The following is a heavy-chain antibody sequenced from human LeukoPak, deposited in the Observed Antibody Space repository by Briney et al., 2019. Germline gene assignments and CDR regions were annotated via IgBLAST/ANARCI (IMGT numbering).Heavy chain of an antibody. CDR2: IQQDGSDK. D-gene: IGHD3-22*01. J-gene: IGHJ4*02. CDR1: GFTFSSPW. CDR3: ARDLCRIVVVPHYFDY. Sequence: PGGSLRLSCAASGFTFSSPWMSWVRQAPGKGLEWVANIQQDGSDKYYVDSVKGRFTISRYNAKNSRYLQMNSLRAEDTAVYYCARDLCRIVVVPHYFDYWGQGTLVTVSS. V-gene: IGHV3-7*01.